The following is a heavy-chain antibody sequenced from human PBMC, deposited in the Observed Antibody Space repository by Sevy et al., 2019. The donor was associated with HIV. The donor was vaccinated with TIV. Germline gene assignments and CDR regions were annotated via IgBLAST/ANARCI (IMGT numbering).Heavy chain of an antibody. CDR1: GFTFSSYG. D-gene: IGHD5-18*01. CDR3: AKEKATAMVVYHYSGMDV. Sequence: GGSLRLSCAASGFTFSSYGMHWVRQAPGKGLEWVAFIRYDGSNKYYADSVKGRFTISRDNSKNTLYLQMNSLRAEDTAVYYCAKEKATAMVVYHYSGMDVWGQGTTVTVSS. CDR2: IRYDGSNK. V-gene: IGHV3-30*02. J-gene: IGHJ6*02.